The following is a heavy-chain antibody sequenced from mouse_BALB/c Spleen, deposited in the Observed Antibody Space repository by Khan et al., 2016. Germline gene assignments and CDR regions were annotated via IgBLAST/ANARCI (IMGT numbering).Heavy chain of an antibody. CDR2: INYSGST. D-gene: IGHD1-1*01. Sequence: EVQLQESGPGLVKPSQSLSLTCTVTGYSITSGYAWNWIRQFPGNKLEWMGYINYSGSTTYNPSLKSQISITRDTSKNQSFLQLKTVTTEDTDTYYCARDYYGSSFFDYWGQGTTLTVSS. CDR1: GYSITSGYA. V-gene: IGHV3-2*02. J-gene: IGHJ2*01. CDR3: ARDYYGSSFFDY.